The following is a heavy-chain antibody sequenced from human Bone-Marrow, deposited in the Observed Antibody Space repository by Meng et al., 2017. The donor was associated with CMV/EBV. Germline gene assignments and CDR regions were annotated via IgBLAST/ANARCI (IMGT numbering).Heavy chain of an antibody. V-gene: IGHV3-9*01. CDR2: ISWNSGSI. CDR3: AKDIGPNTYYYYGMDV. D-gene: IGHD2-8*01. J-gene: IGHJ6*02. Sequence: GGSLRLSCAASGFTFDDYAMHWVRQAPGKGLEWVSGISWNSGSIGYADSVKGRFTISRDNAKNSLYLQMNSLRAEDTALYYCAKDIGPNTYYYYGMDVWGQGTKVTVSS. CDR1: GFTFDDYA.